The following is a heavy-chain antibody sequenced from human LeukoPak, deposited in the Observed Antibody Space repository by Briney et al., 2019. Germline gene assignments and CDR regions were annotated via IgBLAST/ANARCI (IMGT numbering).Heavy chain of an antibody. D-gene: IGHD1-26*01. V-gene: IGHV4-59*08. CDR3: GRVGMGSCDI. J-gene: IGHJ3*02. CDR1: RGSISIYN. CDR2: IDCRGNT. Sequence: SETLSLTCTLSRGSISIYNWSWVRPTPGKGLEWIGYIDCRGNTNCNHSLKRRVTISVDTSKNQCSLKWSSVTAADAAVYYCGRVGMGSCDIWGKGTMVTVSS.